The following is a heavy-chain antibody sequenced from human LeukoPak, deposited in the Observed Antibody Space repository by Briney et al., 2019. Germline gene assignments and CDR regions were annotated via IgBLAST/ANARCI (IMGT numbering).Heavy chain of an antibody. CDR2: IKSRSSGGTT. CDR1: GFTFRDDW. CDR3: TADLIGNSRGIDY. D-gene: IGHD6-13*01. Sequence: GGSLRLSCAASGFTFRDDWMGWVRQAPGKGLEWVGLIKSRSSGGTTDYGARVKGRFTISRDNSKNTLYLQMDSLVTEDTAVFYCTADLIGNSRGIDYWGQGTLVTVSS. V-gene: IGHV3-15*01. J-gene: IGHJ4*02.